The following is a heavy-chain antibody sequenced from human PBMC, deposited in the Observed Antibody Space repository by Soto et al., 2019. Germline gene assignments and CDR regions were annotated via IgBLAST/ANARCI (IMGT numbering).Heavy chain of an antibody. D-gene: IGHD3-22*01. V-gene: IGHV1-2*02. CDR1: GYTFTGYY. J-gene: IGHJ3*02. CDR3: ARGRWYYYDSSGYRHAFDI. CDR2: INPNSGGT. Sequence: ASVKVSCKASGYTFTGYYMHWVRQAPGQGLEWMGWINPNSGGTNYAQKFQGRVTMTRDTSISTAYMELSRLRSDDTAVYYCARGRWYYYDSSGYRHAFDIWGQGTMVTVS.